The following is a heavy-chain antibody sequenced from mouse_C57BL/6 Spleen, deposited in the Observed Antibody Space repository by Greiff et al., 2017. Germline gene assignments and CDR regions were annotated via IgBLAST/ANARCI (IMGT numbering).Heavy chain of an antibody. J-gene: IGHJ2*01. CDR3: TREGTTTDD. CDR2: IDPETGGT. Sequence: QVQLKESGAELVRPGASVTLSCKASGYTFTDYEMHWVKQTPVHGLEWIGAIDPETGGTAYNQKFKGKAILTADKSSSTAYMELHSLTSEDSAVYYCTREGTTTDDWGQGTTLTVSS. V-gene: IGHV1-15*01. CDR1: GYTFTDYE. D-gene: IGHD5-5*01.